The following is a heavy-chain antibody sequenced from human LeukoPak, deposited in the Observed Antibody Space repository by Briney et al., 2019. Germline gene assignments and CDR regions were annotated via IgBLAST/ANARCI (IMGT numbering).Heavy chain of an antibody. CDR3: AREINTDTVGERYFDY. CDR1: GGSISSYY. CDR2: IYSSGST. D-gene: IGHD5-18*01. Sequence: SETLSLTCTVSGGSISSYYWSCIRQPAGKGLEWIGRIYSSGSTNYNPSLKSRVSMSVDTSKNQFSLKLTSVTAADTAVYYCAREINTDTVGERYFDYWGQGTLVTVSS. V-gene: IGHV4-4*07. J-gene: IGHJ4*02.